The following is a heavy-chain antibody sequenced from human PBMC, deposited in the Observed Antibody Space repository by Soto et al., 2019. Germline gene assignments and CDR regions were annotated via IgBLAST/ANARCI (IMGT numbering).Heavy chain of an antibody. J-gene: IGHJ5*02. Sequence: SKTLSLTCTVSCGSISSYYLSLIRQTPFKLLEWIGYIYYSGSTNYNPSLKSRVTISVDTSKNQFSLKLSSVTAADTAVYYCARRRSYCSSTSCHHENWFEPWGQGTLVTVSS. CDR3: ARRRSYCSSTSCHHENWFEP. CDR2: IYYSGST. D-gene: IGHD2-2*01. V-gene: IGHV4-59*01. CDR1: CGSISSYY.